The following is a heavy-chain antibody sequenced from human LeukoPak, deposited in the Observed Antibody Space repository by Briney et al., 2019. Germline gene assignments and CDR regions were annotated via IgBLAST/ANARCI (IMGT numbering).Heavy chain of an antibody. V-gene: IGHV4-59*01. CDR3: ASTSGYYDYYYGMDV. CDR2: IYYSGST. D-gene: IGHD3-3*01. Sequence: SETLSLTCAVYGGSFSSYYWSWIRQPPGKGLEWIGYIYYSGSTNYNPSLKSRVTISVDTSKNQFSLKLSSVTAADTAVYYCASTSGYYDYYYGMDVWGQGTTVTVSS. CDR1: GGSFSSYY. J-gene: IGHJ6*02.